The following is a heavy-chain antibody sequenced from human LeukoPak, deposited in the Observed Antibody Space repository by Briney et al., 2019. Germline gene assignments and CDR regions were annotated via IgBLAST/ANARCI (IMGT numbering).Heavy chain of an antibody. J-gene: IGHJ5*02. Sequence: GGSLRLSCTASGFTFSNYSMNWVRQAPGKGLEWVSSISSSSSYIYYADSVKGRFTISRDNAKNSLYLQMNSLRAEDTAVYYCASGLLTWWFDPWGQGTLVTVSS. CDR1: GFTFSNYS. CDR3: ASGLLTWWFDP. D-gene: IGHD4/OR15-4a*01. V-gene: IGHV3-21*01. CDR2: ISSSSSYI.